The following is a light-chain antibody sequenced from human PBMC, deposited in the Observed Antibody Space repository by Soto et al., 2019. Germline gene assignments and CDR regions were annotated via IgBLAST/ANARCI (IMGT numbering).Light chain of an antibody. CDR2: LNSDGSH. Sequence: QPVLTQSPSASDSLGASVKVTCTLSSGYSSYAIAWHQQQPEKGPRFLMKLNSDGSHNRGDGIPDRFSGSSSGAERYLTISSLQSEDGADYYCQTWGSGIQVFGGGTQLTVL. J-gene: IGLJ3*02. CDR3: QTWGSGIQV. V-gene: IGLV4-69*01. CDR1: SGYSSYA.